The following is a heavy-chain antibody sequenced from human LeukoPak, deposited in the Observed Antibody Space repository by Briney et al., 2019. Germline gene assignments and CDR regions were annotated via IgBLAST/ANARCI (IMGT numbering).Heavy chain of an antibody. CDR3: ARGYVLLDY. D-gene: IGHD1-14*01. Sequence: GGSLRLSCAASGFTFSNYAMHWVRQAPGKGLEFVSAITTNGGTTYYANSVKGRFTISRDNSKNTLYPHMGSLRAEDMAVYYCARGYVLLDYWGQGTLVTVSS. J-gene: IGHJ4*02. CDR2: ITTNGGTT. V-gene: IGHV3-64*01. CDR1: GFTFSNYA.